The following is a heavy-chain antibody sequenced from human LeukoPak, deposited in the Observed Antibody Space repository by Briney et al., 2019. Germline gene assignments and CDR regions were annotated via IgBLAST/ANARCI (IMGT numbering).Heavy chain of an antibody. Sequence: TGGSLRLSCAASGFTFSSYAMSWVRQAPGKGLEWVSSISGSGDNTCYADSVKDRFSISRDNSKTTVSLQMNSLRAEDTAVYYCAKGRGTAVTSAANYWGQGTLVTVSS. D-gene: IGHD4-17*01. CDR3: AKGRGTAVTSAANY. V-gene: IGHV3-23*01. J-gene: IGHJ4*02. CDR1: GFTFSSYA. CDR2: ISGSGDNT.